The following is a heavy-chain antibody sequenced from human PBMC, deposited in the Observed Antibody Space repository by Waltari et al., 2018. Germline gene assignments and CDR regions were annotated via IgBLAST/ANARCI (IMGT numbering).Heavy chain of an antibody. CDR1: ELS. D-gene: IGHD1-26*01. CDR3: AIKSIVGATRFPDY. J-gene: IGHJ4*02. Sequence: ELSMHWVRQAPGKGLEWMGGFDPEDGETIYAQKFQGRVTMTEDTSTDTAYMELSSLRSEDTAVYYCAIKSIVGATRFPDYWGQGTLVTVSS. CDR2: FDPEDGET. V-gene: IGHV1-24*01.